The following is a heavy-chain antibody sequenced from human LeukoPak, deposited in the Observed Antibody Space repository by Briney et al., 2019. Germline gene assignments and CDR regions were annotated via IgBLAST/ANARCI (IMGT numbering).Heavy chain of an antibody. CDR1: GGSISSYY. D-gene: IGHD4-17*01. V-gene: IGHV4-34*01. J-gene: IGHJ4*02. CDR2: INHSGST. Sequence: SETLSLTCTVSGGSISSYYWSWIRQPPGKGLEWIGEINHSGSTNYNPSLKSRVTISVDTSKNQFSLKLSSVTAADTAVYSCARGRYGDYERYFDYWGQGTLVTVSS. CDR3: ARGRYGDYERYFDY.